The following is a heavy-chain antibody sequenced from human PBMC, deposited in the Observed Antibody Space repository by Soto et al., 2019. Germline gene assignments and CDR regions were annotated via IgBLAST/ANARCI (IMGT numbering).Heavy chain of an antibody. CDR1: GFPFSFYG. CDR2: IVSDGSAI. J-gene: IGHJ3*02. D-gene: IGHD3-3*02. Sequence: GSLRLSCAVSGFPFSFYGFHWVRQSPGKGLEWLGVIVSDGSAIYHADSLEGRFFISRDNSKDILYLQMNSLRVEDTAVYYCARDDAFDNENGFDMWGQGTMVTVPS. V-gene: IGHV3-33*01. CDR3: ARDDAFDNENGFDM.